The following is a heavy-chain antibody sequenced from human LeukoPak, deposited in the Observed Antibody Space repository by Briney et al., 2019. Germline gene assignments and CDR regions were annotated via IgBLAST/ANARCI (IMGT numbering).Heavy chain of an antibody. CDR3: TRVHGPFDP. J-gene: IGHJ5*02. V-gene: IGHV1-46*03. CDR1: GYTFTNYY. Sequence: GASVKVSCKASGYTFTNYYIHWVRQAPGQGLEWMGLINPSGGSTTYAQKFQGRVTMTRDTSTTTVYMELSSLTSEDTAVYYCTRVHGPFDPWGQGTLVTVSS. CDR2: INPSGGST.